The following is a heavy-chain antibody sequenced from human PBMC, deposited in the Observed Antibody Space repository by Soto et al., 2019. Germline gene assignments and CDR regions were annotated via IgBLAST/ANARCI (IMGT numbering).Heavy chain of an antibody. Sequence: QVQLQESGPGLVKPSQTLSLTCTVSGGSISSGDYYWSWIRQPPGKGLEWIGYIYYSGSTYYNPSLKSRVTISVDTSKNQFSLKLSSVTAADTAVYYCARKTVTTGGQNWFDPWGQGTLVTVSS. J-gene: IGHJ5*02. D-gene: IGHD4-17*01. V-gene: IGHV4-30-4*01. CDR1: GGSISSGDYY. CDR2: IYYSGST. CDR3: ARKTVTTGGQNWFDP.